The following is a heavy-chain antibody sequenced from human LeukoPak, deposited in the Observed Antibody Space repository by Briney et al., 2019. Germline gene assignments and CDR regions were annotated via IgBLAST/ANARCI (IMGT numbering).Heavy chain of an antibody. V-gene: IGHV1-69*01. CDR3: APPDIRPGYNFGYGMDGFGI. J-gene: IGHJ3*02. CDR2: IIPIFGTA. D-gene: IGHD1-1*01. Sequence: SVKVSCKASGGTFSSYAISWVRQAPGQGLEWMGGIIPIFGTANYAQKFQGRVTITADESTGTAYMELSSLRSEDTAVYYCAPPDIRPGYNFGYGMDGFGIWGQGTMVTVSS. CDR1: GGTFSSYA.